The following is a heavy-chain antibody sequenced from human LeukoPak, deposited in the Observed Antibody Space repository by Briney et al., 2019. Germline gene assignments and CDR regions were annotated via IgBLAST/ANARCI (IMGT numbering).Heavy chain of an antibody. CDR2: INPNSGGT. Sequence: ASVKVSCTASGYTFTGYYMHWVRQAPGQGLEWMGWINPNSGGTNYAQKFQGRVTMTRDTSISTAYMELSRLRSDDTAVYYCARAYYYDSSSRGSDFDYWGQGTLVTVSS. J-gene: IGHJ4*02. V-gene: IGHV1-2*02. D-gene: IGHD3-22*01. CDR1: GYTFTGYY. CDR3: ARAYYYDSSSRGSDFDY.